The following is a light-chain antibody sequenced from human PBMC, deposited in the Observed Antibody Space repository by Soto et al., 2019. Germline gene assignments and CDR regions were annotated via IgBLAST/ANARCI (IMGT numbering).Light chain of an antibody. V-gene: IGLV2-14*01. Sequence: QSALTQPASVSEFPGQSITISCTGTSSDIGVYNSVSWYQQHPGKAPKLMIYEVNNRPSGVSNRFSGSKSGNTASLTISGLQADDEGDYYCSSYSSSTALVFGGGTQLTVL. J-gene: IGLJ2*01. CDR3: SSYSSSTALV. CDR1: SSDIGVYNS. CDR2: EVN.